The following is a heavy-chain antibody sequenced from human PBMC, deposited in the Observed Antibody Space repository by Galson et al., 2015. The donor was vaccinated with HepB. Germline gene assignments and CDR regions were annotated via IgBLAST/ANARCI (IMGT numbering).Heavy chain of an antibody. J-gene: IGHJ5*02. V-gene: IGHV1-2*02. CDR1: GSTFTGYY. D-gene: IGHD2-15*01. CDR2: VNPNSGGT. CDR3: ASDQSATRYYNWFDP. Sequence: SVKVSCKASGSTFTGYYMHWVRQAPGQGLEWMGWVNPNSGGTNYAQKFQGRVTMTRDTSISTAYMELSRLRSDDTAVYYCASDQSATRYYNWFDPWGQGTLVTVSS.